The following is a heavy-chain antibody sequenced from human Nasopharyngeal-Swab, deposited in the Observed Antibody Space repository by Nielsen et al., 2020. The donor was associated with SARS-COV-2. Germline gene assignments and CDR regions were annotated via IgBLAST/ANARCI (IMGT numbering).Heavy chain of an antibody. J-gene: IGHJ6*02. V-gene: IGHV3-11*01. CDR3: ARAGNFWSGYYRSYYYGMDV. D-gene: IGHD3-3*01. CDR2: ISSSGSTI. Sequence: WSRKTLGKRLEWVSYISSSGSTIYYADSVKGRFTISRDNAKNSLYLQMNSLRAEDTAVYYCARAGNFWSGYYRSYYYGMDVWGQGTTVTVSS.